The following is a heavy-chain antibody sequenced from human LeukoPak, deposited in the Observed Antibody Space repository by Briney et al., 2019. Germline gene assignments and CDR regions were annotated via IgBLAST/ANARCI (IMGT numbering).Heavy chain of an antibody. CDR1: GYTFTSYG. CDR2: ISAYNGNT. CDR3: ARDWVTKKLSLDLDC. D-gene: IGHD4-11*01. Sequence: ASVKVSCKASGYTFTSYGISWVRQAPGQGLEWMGWISAYNGNTNYAQKLKGRVTMTTDTSTSTAYMELRSLRSDDTAVYYCARDWVTKKLSLDLDCWRQESLVSVSS. J-gene: IGHJ4*02. V-gene: IGHV1-18*01.